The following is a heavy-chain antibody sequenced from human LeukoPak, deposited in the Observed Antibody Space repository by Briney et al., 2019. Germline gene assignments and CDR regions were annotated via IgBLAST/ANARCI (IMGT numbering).Heavy chain of an antibody. J-gene: IGHJ6*03. CDR2: ISSSSYI. CDR1: GFTFSSYS. Sequence: GGSLRLSCAASGFTFSSYSMNWVRQAPGKGLEWVSSISSSSYIYYADSVKGRFTNSRDNAKNSLYLQMNSLRAEDTAVYYCAGVVPAADYYYYYMDVWGKGTTVTVSS. CDR3: AGVVPAADYYYYYMDV. D-gene: IGHD2-2*01. V-gene: IGHV3-21*01.